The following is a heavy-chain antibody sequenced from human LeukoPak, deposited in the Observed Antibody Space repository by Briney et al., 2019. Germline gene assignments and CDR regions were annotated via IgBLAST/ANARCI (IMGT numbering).Heavy chain of an antibody. CDR1: GGSIRSYY. Sequence: SETLSLTCTVSGGSIRSYYWSWIRQSPGKVLEWIGYIYYSGSTYYKSSLESRLTISVDRSKNQFSLKLNSVTAADTAVYYCARHKCLRRGRSCYGFRLGYFDYWGQGTLVTVSS. CDR3: ARHKCLRRGRSCYGFRLGYFDY. V-gene: IGHV4-59*08. CDR2: IYYSGST. J-gene: IGHJ4*02. D-gene: IGHD2-15*01.